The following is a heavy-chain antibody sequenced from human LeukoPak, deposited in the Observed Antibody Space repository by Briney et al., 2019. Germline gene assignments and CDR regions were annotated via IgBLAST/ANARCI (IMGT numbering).Heavy chain of an antibody. Sequence: GASVKVSCKASGYTFTSYYMHWVRQAPGQGLEWMGIINPSGGSTSYAQKFQGRVTMTGDTSTSTVYMELSSLRSEDTAVYYCARDPTPIWFGELYCFDCGGEGTLVTVSS. J-gene: IGHJ5*01. CDR1: GYTFTSYY. CDR2: INPSGGST. V-gene: IGHV1-46*01. CDR3: ARDPTPIWFGELYCFDC. D-gene: IGHD3-10*01.